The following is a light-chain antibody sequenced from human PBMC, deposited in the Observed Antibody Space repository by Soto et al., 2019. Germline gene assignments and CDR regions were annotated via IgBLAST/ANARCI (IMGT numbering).Light chain of an antibody. CDR3: QQYGSSPLT. V-gene: IGKV3-20*01. J-gene: IGKJ4*01. CDR1: QSVSSDY. CDR2: RAS. Sequence: EIVLTQSPGTLSLSPGERATLSCRASQSVSSDYLAWYQQKPGQTPKVLIYRASSRATGIPDRFSGSGSGTDFTLTISRLEPEDFAVYYCQQYGSSPLTFGGGTKVEFK.